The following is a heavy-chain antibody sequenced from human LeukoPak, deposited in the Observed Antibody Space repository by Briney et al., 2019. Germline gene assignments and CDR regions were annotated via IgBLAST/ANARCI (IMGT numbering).Heavy chain of an antibody. CDR3: ARLEGRVLLWFGELSGYYYMDV. CDR1: GFTFSDYY. J-gene: IGHJ6*03. CDR2: ISSSGSTI. D-gene: IGHD3-10*01. V-gene: IGHV3-11*01. Sequence: RGSLRLSCAASGFTFSDYYMSWIRQAPGKGLEWVSYISSSGSTIYYADSVKGRFTISRDNAKNSLYLQMNSLRAEDTAVYYCARLEGRVLLWFGELSGYYYMDVWGKGTTVTVSS.